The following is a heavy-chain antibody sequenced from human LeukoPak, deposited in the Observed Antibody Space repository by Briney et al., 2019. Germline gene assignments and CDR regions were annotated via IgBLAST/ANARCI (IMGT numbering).Heavy chain of an antibody. D-gene: IGHD3-10*01. Sequence: GESLKISCKGSAYSFTGYWIGWVRQMPGKGLEWMGIIYPADSDTRYSPSFQGQVTISADKSISTAYLQWSSLKASDTAMYYCARTKDSGSYYTAFDYWGQGTLVTVSS. V-gene: IGHV5-51*01. CDR2: IYPADSDT. CDR3: ARTKDSGSYYTAFDY. CDR1: AYSFTGYW. J-gene: IGHJ4*02.